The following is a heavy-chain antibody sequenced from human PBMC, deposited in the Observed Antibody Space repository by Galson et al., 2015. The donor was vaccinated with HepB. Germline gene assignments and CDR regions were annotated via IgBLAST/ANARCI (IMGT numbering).Heavy chain of an antibody. J-gene: IGHJ6*02. CDR3: AKDRLMLASYYFYYGMDV. Sequence: SLRLSCAASGFSFSEHGIHWVRQAPGKGLEWLAVVSYDGISTYYADSVKGRFTISRNNSENMAFLQMSSLRGEDTAVYYCAKDRLMLASYYFYYGMDVWGQGTTVIVSS. CDR1: GFSFSEHG. CDR2: VSYDGIST. V-gene: IGHV3-30*18. D-gene: IGHD3-16*01.